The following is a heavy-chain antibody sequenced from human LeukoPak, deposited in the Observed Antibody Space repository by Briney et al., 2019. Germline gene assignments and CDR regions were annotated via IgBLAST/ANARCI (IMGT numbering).Heavy chain of an antibody. V-gene: IGHV1-8*01. J-gene: IGHJ6*02. CDR2: MNPNSGNT. CDR3: ARGYSSGYYYYYGMDV. CDR1: GYTFTSYD. D-gene: IGHD3-22*01. Sequence: ASVKVSGKASGYTFTSYDINWVRQATGQGLEWMGWMNPNSGNTGYAQKFQGRVTMTRNTSISTAYMELSSLRSEDTAVYYCARGYSSGYYYYYGMDVWGQGTTVTVSS.